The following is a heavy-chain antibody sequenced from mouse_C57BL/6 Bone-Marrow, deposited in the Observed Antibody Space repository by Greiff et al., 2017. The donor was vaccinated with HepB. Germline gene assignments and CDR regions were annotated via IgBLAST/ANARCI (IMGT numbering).Heavy chain of an antibody. Sequence: QVHVKQSGAELVRPGTSVKMSCKASGYTFTNYWIGWAKQRPGHGLEWIGDIYPGGGYTNYNEKFKGKATLTADKSSSTAYMQFSSLTSEDSAIYYCARCSNYVSYAMDYWGQGTSVTVSS. D-gene: IGHD2-5*01. CDR1: GYTFTNYW. J-gene: IGHJ4*01. V-gene: IGHV1-63*01. CDR3: ARCSNYVSYAMDY. CDR2: IYPGGGYT.